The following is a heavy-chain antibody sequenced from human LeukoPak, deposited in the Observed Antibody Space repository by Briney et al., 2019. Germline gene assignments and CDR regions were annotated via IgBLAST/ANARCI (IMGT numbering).Heavy chain of an antibody. CDR1: GGSISSYY. D-gene: IGHD4-17*01. CDR2: IYYSGST. J-gene: IGHJ4*02. Sequence: SETLSLTCTVSGGSISSYYWSWIRQPPGKGLEWIGYIYYSGSTNYNPSLKSRVTISVDTSKNQFSLKLSSVTAADTAVYYCARVRSDDYGDYEGWYFDYWGQGALVTVSS. V-gene: IGHV4-59*01. CDR3: ARVRSDDYGDYEGWYFDY.